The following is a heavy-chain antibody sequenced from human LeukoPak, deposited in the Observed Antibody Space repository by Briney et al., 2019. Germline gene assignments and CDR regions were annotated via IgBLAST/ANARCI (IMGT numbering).Heavy chain of an antibody. CDR3: VRGFGESAPGAFDF. CDR1: GDSVSCNRVA. V-gene: IGHV6-1*01. D-gene: IGHD3-10*01. Sequence: SQTLSLTCAISGDSVSCNRVAWNWIRQSPSGGLEWLGRTYYRSKWYNDYGPSVKSRITINPDPSKNQLSLHLNSVTPDDTAVYYCVRGFGESAPGAFDFWGQGTTVTVSS. J-gene: IGHJ3*01. CDR2: TYYRSKWYN.